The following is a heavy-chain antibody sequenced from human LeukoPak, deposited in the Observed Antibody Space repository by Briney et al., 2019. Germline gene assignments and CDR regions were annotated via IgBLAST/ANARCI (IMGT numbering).Heavy chain of an antibody. CDR2: IDHRGSS. CDR3: ATRSSTLAAARCFDD. Sequence: SSETLSLTCAVHGESFSAYFWSWIRQVPGKGLEWIGEIDHRGSSNYSPPLKTRATISVDTSKNHYSLSLTSVTAADTAVYYCATRSSTLAAARCFDDWGQGTVVTVSS. J-gene: IGHJ4*03. D-gene: IGHD6-6*01. CDR1: GESFSAYF. V-gene: IGHV4-34*01.